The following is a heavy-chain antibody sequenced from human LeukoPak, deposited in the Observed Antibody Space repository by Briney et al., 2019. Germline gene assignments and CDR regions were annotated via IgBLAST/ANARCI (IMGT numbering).Heavy chain of an antibody. V-gene: IGHV1-69*02. J-gene: IGHJ4*02. CDR3: AASVVVPAASFDY. CDR2: IIPILGIA. Sequence: ASVKVSCKASGGTFSSYTISWVRQAPGQGLEWMGRIIPILGIANYAQKFQGRVTITADKSTSTAYMELSSLRSEGTAVYYCAASVVVPAASFDYWGQGTLVTVSS. CDR1: GGTFSSYT. D-gene: IGHD2-2*01.